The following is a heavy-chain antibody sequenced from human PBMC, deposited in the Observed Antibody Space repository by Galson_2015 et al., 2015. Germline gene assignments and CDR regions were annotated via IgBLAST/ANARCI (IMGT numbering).Heavy chain of an antibody. V-gene: IGHV1-46*01. Sequence: SVKASCKAFGYSFTTSDYMHWVRQPPGQGIEWMGIINPSDGIANYTQNFQGRVTMTRDTSTSTVYIEVSSLRSEDTAVYYCARAADQYFDYWGQGTPVTVSS. J-gene: IGHJ4*02. D-gene: IGHD4-11*01. CDR1: GYSFTTSDY. CDR2: INPSDGIA. CDR3: ARAADQYFDY.